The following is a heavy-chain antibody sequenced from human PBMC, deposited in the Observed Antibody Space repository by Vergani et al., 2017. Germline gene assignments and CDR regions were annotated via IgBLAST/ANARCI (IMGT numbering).Heavy chain of an antibody. V-gene: IGHV1-2*02. CDR1: GYTFTGYY. D-gene: IGHD3-10*01. CDR3: ARDYILMVRGVIGY. Sequence: QVQLVQSVTEVEKPGASVKVSCKASGYTFTGYYIHWVRQAPGQALEWMGWISPNSGGTNYAQKFQGRVTMTRDTSISTAYMELSRLRSDDTAVYYCARDYILMVRGVIGYWGQGTLVTVSS. CDR2: ISPNSGGT. J-gene: IGHJ4*02.